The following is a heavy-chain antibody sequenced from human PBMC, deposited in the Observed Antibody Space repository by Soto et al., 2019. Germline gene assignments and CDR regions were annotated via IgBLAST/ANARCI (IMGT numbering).Heavy chain of an antibody. D-gene: IGHD3-9*01. V-gene: IGHV5-51*01. J-gene: IGHJ6*02. CDR2: IYPGDSDA. CDR1: GYSFTSYW. CDR3: ARGDYDILTGDFKSYYGMDV. Sequence: PGESLKXSCKGSGYSFTSYWIGWVRQMPGKGLEWMGIIYPGDSDARYSPSFQGQVTISADKSIRTAYLQWSSLKASDTAIYYCARGDYDILTGDFKSYYGMDVWGQGTTVTVSS.